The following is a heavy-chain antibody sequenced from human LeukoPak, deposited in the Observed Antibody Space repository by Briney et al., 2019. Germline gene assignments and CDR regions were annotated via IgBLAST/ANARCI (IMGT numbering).Heavy chain of an antibody. CDR1: GFTFSENW. CDR3: AREEHRLAEAGTSAFDL. CDR2: INRDGGLT. J-gene: IGHJ3*01. V-gene: IGHV3-74*01. Sequence: GVSLRLSCVASGFTFSENWMHWVRQATGKGLAWVSHINRDGGLTNYADSVKGRFTISRDNARNTVSLQMSSLRVEDTAIYFCAREEHRLAEAGTSAFDLGGQGTLVTVSP. D-gene: IGHD6-13*01.